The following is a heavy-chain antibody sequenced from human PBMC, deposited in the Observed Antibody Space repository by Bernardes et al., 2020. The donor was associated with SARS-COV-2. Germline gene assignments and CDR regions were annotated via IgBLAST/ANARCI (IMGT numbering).Heavy chain of an antibody. CDR2: ISGSGDRT. CDR1: GFTFSSYA. Sequence: GGSLRLSCAASGFTFSSYAMSWVRQAPGKGLEWVSGISGSGDRTNYAASVKGRFTISRDNAKSTLYLQMNSLRAGDTAVYYCAKGRDSGYLVPFVYWGQGTLVTVSS. CDR3: AKGRDSGYLVPFVY. V-gene: IGHV3-23*01. J-gene: IGHJ4*02. D-gene: IGHD3-22*01.